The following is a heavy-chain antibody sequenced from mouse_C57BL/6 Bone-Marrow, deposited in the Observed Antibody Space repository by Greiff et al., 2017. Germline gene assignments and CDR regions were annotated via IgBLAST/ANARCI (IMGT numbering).Heavy chain of an antibody. J-gene: IGHJ3*01. V-gene: IGHV1-69*01. D-gene: IGHD2-5*01. CDR3: ARFPYSNCGRWFAY. CDR1: GYTFTSYW. CDR2: IDPSDSYT. Sequence: QVQLQQPGAELVMPGASVKLSCKASGYTFTSYWMHWVKQRPGQGLEWIGEIDPSDSYTNYNQKFKGKSTVTVDKSSSTAYMQLSSLTSEDSAVYYCARFPYSNCGRWFAYWGQGTLVTVSA.